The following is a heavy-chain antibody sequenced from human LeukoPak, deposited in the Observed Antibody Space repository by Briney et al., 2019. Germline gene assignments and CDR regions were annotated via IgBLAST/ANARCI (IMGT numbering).Heavy chain of an antibody. CDR3: ARVVATISRWFDP. Sequence: GSSVKVSCKASGGTFSSYAISWVRQAPGQGFEWMGGIIPIFGTANYAQKFQGRVTMTRNTSISTAYMELSSLRSEDTAVYYCARVVATISRWFDPWGQGTLVTVST. CDR2: IIPIFGTA. CDR1: GGTFSSYA. V-gene: IGHV1-69*05. D-gene: IGHD5-12*01. J-gene: IGHJ5*02.